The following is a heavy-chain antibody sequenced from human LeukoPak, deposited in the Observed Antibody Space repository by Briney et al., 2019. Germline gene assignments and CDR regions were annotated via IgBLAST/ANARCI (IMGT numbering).Heavy chain of an antibody. CDR1: GFSSSDYY. D-gene: IGHD2-21*01. Sequence: GGSLRLSCAASGFSSSDYYMSWIRQPPGKGLEWVSAISGSGGSTYYADSVKGRFTISRDKSKNTLYLQMNSLRAEDTAVYYCAHHPHPKVRGVSYYFDYWGQGTLVTVSS. CDR2: ISGSGGST. V-gene: IGHV3-23*01. J-gene: IGHJ4*02. CDR3: AHHPHPKVRGVSYYFDY.